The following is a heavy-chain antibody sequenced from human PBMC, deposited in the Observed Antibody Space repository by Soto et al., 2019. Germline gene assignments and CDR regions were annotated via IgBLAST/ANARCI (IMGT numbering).Heavy chain of an antibody. D-gene: IGHD6-6*01. CDR3: ARGGAARPGTYGMDV. CDR1: GYTFTGYY. CDR2: INPNSGGT. J-gene: IGHJ6*02. V-gene: IGHV1-2*04. Sequence: ASVKVSCKASGYTFTGYYMHWVRQAPGQGLEWMGWINPNSGGTNYAQKFQGWVTMTMDTSISTAYMELSRLRSDDTAVYYCARGGAARPGTYGMDVWGQGTTVTVSS.